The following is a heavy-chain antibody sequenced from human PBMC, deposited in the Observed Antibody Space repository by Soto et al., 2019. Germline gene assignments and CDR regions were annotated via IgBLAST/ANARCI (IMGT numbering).Heavy chain of an antibody. CDR2: ISAYNGNT. J-gene: IGHJ4*02. Sequence: ASVKVSCKISRHTLAEFSINWLRQAPEKGLEWMGCISAYNGNTNSAQKLQGRVTMTTDTSTSPAYMELRSLRSDDKAVYYCSRELAFYYWGQGTLVTVYS. D-gene: IGHD3-3*02. CDR1: RHTLAEFS. V-gene: IGHV1-18*01. CDR3: SRELAFYY.